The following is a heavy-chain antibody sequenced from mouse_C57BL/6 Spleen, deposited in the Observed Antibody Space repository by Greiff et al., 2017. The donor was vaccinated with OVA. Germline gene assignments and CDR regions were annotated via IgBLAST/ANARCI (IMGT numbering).Heavy chain of an antibody. D-gene: IGHD3-2*02. CDR2: ISDGGSYT. V-gene: IGHV5-4*01. J-gene: IGHJ2*01. Sequence: EVQRVESGGGLVKPGGSLKLSCAASGFTFSSYAMSWVRQTPEKRLEWVATISDGGSYTYYPDNVKGRFTISRDKAKNNPYLQMSHLKSEDTAMYYYARDRPQDSSGLDYWGQGTTLTVSS. CDR3: ARDRPQDSSGLDY. CDR1: GFTFSSYA.